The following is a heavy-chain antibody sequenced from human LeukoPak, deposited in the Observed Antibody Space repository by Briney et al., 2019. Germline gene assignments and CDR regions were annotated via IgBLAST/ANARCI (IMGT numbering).Heavy chain of an antibody. Sequence: GGSLRLSCAASGFTFSTYSMNWVRQAPGKGVEWVSSISSSSTYIYYADSVKGRFTISRDNAKNSLYLQMNSLRAKDTAVYYCARVLRYCSGGNCYSGGLGYMDVWGKGTTVTISS. J-gene: IGHJ6*03. CDR3: ARVLRYCSGGNCYSGGLGYMDV. V-gene: IGHV3-21*04. CDR2: ISSSSTYI. CDR1: GFTFSTYS. D-gene: IGHD2-15*01.